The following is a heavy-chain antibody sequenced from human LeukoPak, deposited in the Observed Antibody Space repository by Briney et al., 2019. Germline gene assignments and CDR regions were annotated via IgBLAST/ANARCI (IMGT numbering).Heavy chain of an antibody. Sequence: PGGSLRLSCAASGFTLSSYSMNWVRQAPGKGLEWVSSISSSSSYIYYADSVKGRFTISRDNAKNSLYLQMNSLRAEDTAVYYCARDRFLYGDYEIFDYWGQGTLVTVSS. CDR2: ISSSSSYI. V-gene: IGHV3-21*01. J-gene: IGHJ4*02. CDR1: GFTLSSYS. CDR3: ARDRFLYGDYEIFDY. D-gene: IGHD4-17*01.